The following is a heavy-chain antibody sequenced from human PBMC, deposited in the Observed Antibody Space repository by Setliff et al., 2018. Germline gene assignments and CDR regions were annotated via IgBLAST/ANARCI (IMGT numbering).Heavy chain of an antibody. Sequence: GGSLRLSCAASGFTFDDYGMSWVRQAPGKGLEWVSGINWNGGSTGYADSVKGRFTISRDNAKNSLYLQMNSLRAEDTAVYYCARSPSRPYSSSWYVNWGQGTLVTVSS. V-gene: IGHV3-20*04. CDR2: INWNGGST. J-gene: IGHJ4*02. D-gene: IGHD6-13*01. CDR1: GFTFDDYG. CDR3: ARSPSRPYSSSWYVN.